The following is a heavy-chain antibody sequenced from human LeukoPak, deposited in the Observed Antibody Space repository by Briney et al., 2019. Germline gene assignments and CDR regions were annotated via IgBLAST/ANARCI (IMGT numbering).Heavy chain of an antibody. CDR2: IKSKTNGGTT. CDR3: TWVGARYYFDY. J-gene: IGHJ4*02. CDR1: GFAFNHAW. D-gene: IGHD1-26*01. V-gene: IGHV3-15*01. Sequence: KTGGSLRLSCAASGFAFNHAWMSWVRQAPGKGLEWLGRIKSKTNGGTTDCAAPVKGRFTISRDDSKNTLYLQIDSLKTEDTAVYYCTWVGARYYFDYWGQGTLVTVSS.